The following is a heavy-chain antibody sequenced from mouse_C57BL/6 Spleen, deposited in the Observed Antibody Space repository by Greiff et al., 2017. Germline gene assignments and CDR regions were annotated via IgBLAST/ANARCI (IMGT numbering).Heavy chain of an antibody. V-gene: IGHV1-69*01. CDR3: ARGTTVVPFDD. J-gene: IGHJ2*01. CDR1: GYTFTSYW. CDR2: IDPSDSYT. Sequence: QVQLQQPGAELVMPGASVKLSCKASGYTFTSYWMHWVKQRPGQGLEWIGEIDPSDSYTNYNQKFKGKSTLTVDKSSRTAYMQLSSLTSADSAVYYCARGTTVVPFDDWGQGTTLTVSS. D-gene: IGHD1-1*01.